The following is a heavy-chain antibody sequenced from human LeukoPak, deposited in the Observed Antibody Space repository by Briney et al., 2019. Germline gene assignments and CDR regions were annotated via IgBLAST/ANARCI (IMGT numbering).Heavy chain of an antibody. CDR3: AKDLFDCSSTSCYATVNYYYGMDV. J-gene: IGHJ6*02. CDR1: GFTFSSYA. Sequence: GGSLRLSCAASGFTFSSYAMSWVRQAPGKGLEWVSAISGSCGTTYYADPVKGRFTISRDNSKNTLYLEMNSLRAEATAVYYCAKDLFDCSSTSCYATVNYYYGMDVWGQGTTVTVSS. D-gene: IGHD2-2*01. CDR2: ISGSCGTT. V-gene: IGHV3-23*01.